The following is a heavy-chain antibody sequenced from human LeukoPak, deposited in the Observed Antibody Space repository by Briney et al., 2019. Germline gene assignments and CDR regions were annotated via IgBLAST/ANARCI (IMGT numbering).Heavy chain of an antibody. J-gene: IGHJ5*02. CDR3: ARDFRDCSSTSCHPWCDP. D-gene: IGHD2-2*01. Sequence: ASVKVSCKASGYTFTSYGFSWERQGPGQGLEWMGGISAYNGNTMYAQKLQGRVTMTTDTSTSTAYMELRSLRSDDTALYYCARDFRDCSSTSCHPWCDPWGQGTLVTVSS. CDR1: GYTFTSYG. CDR2: ISAYNGNT. V-gene: IGHV1-18*01.